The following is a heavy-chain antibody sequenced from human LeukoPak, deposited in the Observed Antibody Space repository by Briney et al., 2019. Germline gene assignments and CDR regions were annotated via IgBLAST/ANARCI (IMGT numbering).Heavy chain of an antibody. J-gene: IGHJ6*03. CDR3: ARGLSTKYYYYYMDV. Sequence: ASVTVSCKASGYTFTGYYMHWVRQAPGQGLEWMGWINPNSGGTNYAQKFQGRVTMTRDTSISTAYMELSSLRSEDTAVYYCARGLSTKYYYYYMDVWGKGTTVTVSS. CDR2: INPNSGGT. D-gene: IGHD2-8*01. CDR1: GYTFTGYY. V-gene: IGHV1-2*02.